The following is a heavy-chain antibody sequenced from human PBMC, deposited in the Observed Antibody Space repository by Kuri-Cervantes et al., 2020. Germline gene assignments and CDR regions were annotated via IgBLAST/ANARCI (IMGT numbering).Heavy chain of an antibody. CDR2: IYHSGST. CDR3: ARRGSGWSLVY. V-gene: IGHV4-30-2*01. Sequence: LRLSCAVSGGSISSGGYSWSWIRQPPGKGLEWIGYIYHSGSTNYNPSLKSRVTISVDTSKNQFPLKLSSVTAADTAVYYCARRGSGWSLVYWGQGTLVTVSS. J-gene: IGHJ4*02. D-gene: IGHD6-19*01. CDR1: GGSISSGGYS.